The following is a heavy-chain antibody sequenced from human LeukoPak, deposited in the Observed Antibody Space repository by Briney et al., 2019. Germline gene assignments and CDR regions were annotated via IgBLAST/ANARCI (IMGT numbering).Heavy chain of an antibody. J-gene: IGHJ3*02. CDR1: GFTFSSFGITFSSYG. Sequence: GGSLRLSCAASGFTFSSFGITFSSYGMHWVRQAPGKGLEWVAFIRYDGGNRYYADSVKGRFTISRDNSKNTLYLQMNSLKPEDTAVYYCTTAGDAFDIWGQGTMVTVSP. CDR3: TTAGDAFDI. V-gene: IGHV3-30*02. CDR2: IRYDGGNR.